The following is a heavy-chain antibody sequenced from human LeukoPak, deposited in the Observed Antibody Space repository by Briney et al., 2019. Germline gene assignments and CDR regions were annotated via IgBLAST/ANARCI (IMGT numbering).Heavy chain of an antibody. CDR2: IYHSGST. Sequence: PSETLSLTCAVSGCSISSGYYWGWIRQPPGKGLEWIGSIYHSGSTYYNPSLKSRVTISVDTSKNQFSLKLSSVTAADTAVYYCARAEWFGELLSAFDIWGQGTMVTVSS. CDR3: ARAEWFGELLSAFDI. D-gene: IGHD3-10*01. J-gene: IGHJ3*02. V-gene: IGHV4-38-2*01. CDR1: GCSISSGYY.